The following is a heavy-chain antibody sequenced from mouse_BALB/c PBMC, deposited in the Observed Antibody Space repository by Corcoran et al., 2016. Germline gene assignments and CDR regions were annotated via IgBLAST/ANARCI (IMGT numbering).Heavy chain of an antibody. CDR3: AREVPGGYPFDY. CDR2: IYPYNDDT. J-gene: IGHJ2*01. Sequence: EEQLQQSGPELVKPGASEKMSCKASGYTFTSYVMHWVKQKLGQGLEWIGYIYPYNDDTKYNEEFKGKATLTSDKSSSTAYMELRSLTSEDSAVYYCAREVPGGYPFDYWGQGTTLTVSS. CDR1: GYTFTSYV. V-gene: IGHV1S136*01. D-gene: IGHD2-2*01.